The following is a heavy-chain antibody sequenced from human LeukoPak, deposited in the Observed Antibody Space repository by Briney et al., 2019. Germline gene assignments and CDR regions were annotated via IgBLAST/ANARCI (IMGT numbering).Heavy chain of an antibody. J-gene: IGHJ4*02. CDR3: ARYHSIKVTFDS. Sequence: PSETLSLTCSVSGGPISSSYWGWIRQPPGKGLEWIGYIHYSGSTNYNPSLKSRVTISLDSSKNQFSLKLSSVTAADTAVYYCARYHSIKVTFDSWGQGTLVTVSS. CDR1: GGPISSSY. V-gene: IGHV4-59*01. D-gene: IGHD5-24*01. CDR2: IHYSGST.